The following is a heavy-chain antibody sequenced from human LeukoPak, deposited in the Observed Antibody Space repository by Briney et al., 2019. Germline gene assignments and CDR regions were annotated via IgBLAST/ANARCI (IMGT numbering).Heavy chain of an antibody. CDR1: GGSISSYY. CDR2: IYYSGST. V-gene: IGHV4-59*08. Sequence: SETLSLTCTVSGGSISSYYWSWIRQPPGKGLEWIGYIYYSGSTNYNPSLKSRVTISVDTSKNQCSLKLSSVTAADTAVYYCARLTTVTAYYYYYGMDVWGQGTTVTVSS. J-gene: IGHJ6*02. CDR3: ARLTTVTAYYYYYGMDV. D-gene: IGHD4-17*01.